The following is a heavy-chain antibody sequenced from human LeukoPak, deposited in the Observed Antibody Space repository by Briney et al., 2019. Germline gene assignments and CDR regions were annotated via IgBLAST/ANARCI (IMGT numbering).Heavy chain of an antibody. CDR2: IYSGGST. J-gene: IGHJ3*02. D-gene: IGHD3-3*01. CDR1: GFTVSSNY. V-gene: IGHV3-53*01. Sequence: PGGSLRLSCAASGFTVSSNYMSWVRQAPGKGLEWVSVIYSGGSTYYADSVKGRFTISRDNSKNTLYLQMNSLRAEDTAVYYCARVFRDDAFDIWGQGTMVTVSS. CDR3: ARVFRDDAFDI.